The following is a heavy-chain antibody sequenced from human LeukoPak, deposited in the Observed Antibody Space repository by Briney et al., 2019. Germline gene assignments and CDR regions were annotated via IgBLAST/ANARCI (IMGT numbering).Heavy chain of an antibody. CDR2: ISSSSSYI. J-gene: IGHJ4*02. Sequence: KTGGSLRLSCAASGFTFSSYGMNWVRQAPGKGLEWVSSISSSSSYIYYADSVKGRFTISRDNAKNSLYLQMNSLRAEDTAVYYCASRLRGVIDYWGQGTLVTVSS. CDR1: GFTFSSYG. V-gene: IGHV3-21*01. D-gene: IGHD3-10*01. CDR3: ASRLRGVIDY.